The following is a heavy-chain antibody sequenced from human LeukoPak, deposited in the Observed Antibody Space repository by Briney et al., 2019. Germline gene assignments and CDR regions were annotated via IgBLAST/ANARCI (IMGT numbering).Heavy chain of an antibody. V-gene: IGHV3-NL1*01. CDR2: IHPNGVNT. J-gene: IGHJ4*02. CDR3: ARRTYYYDSSGYIGDMDY. CDR1: GFTFSHIG. Sequence: PGGSLRLSCEASGFTFSHIGMAWVRQAPGKGLKWVSSIHPNGVNTHYADSVRGRFTISRDNSKNTLFLQMNSLRAEDTAVYYCARRTYYYDSSGYIGDMDYWGQGTLVTVSS. D-gene: IGHD3-22*01.